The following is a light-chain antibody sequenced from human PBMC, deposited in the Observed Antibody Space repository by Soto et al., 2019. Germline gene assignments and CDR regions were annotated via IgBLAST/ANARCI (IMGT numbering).Light chain of an antibody. Sequence: QSVLTQSPSASASLGASVKLTCTLSSGHSNYAIAWHQQQPEKGPRFLMKLNSDGSHSKGDGIPDRFSGSSSGAERYLTIATLQSEDEAGYYCQTWVTGLHIFGGGTKLTVL. CDR2: LNSDGSH. CDR1: SGHSNYA. J-gene: IGLJ2*01. V-gene: IGLV4-69*01. CDR3: QTWVTGLHI.